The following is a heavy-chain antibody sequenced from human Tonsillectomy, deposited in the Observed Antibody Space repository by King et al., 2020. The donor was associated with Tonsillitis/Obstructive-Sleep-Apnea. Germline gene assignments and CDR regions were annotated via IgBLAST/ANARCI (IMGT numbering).Heavy chain of an antibody. Sequence: TLKESGPTLVKPTQTLTLTCTFSGFSLSTSGVGVGWIRQPPGKALQWLALIYWDDGKRYSPSLKSRLTITKDTSKNQVVLTMTNMDPVDTATYYCAHYYDFWSFDYWGQGTLVTVSS. CDR1: GFSLSTSGVG. J-gene: IGHJ4*02. CDR3: AHYYDFWSFDY. V-gene: IGHV2-5*02. D-gene: IGHD3-3*01. CDR2: IYWDDGK.